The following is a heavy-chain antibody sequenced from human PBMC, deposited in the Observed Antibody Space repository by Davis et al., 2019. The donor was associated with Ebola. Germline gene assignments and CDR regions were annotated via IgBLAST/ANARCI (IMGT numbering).Heavy chain of an antibody. V-gene: IGHV2-5*01. CDR2: IYWNDDK. CDR3: ARGRGYQALYSHRPAPENWFDP. Sequence: SGPTLVKPTQTLTLTCTFSGFSLSTSGVGVGWIRQPPGKALEWLALIYWNDDKRYSPSLKSRLTITKDTSKNQVVLKMTGMVPVDTGTYYCARGRGYQALYSHRPAPENWFDPWGQGTQVTVSS. J-gene: IGHJ5*02. CDR1: GFSLSTSGVG. D-gene: IGHD6-13*01.